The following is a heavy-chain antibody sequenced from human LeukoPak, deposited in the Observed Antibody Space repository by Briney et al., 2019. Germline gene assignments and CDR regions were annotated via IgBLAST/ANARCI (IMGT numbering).Heavy chain of an antibody. Sequence: GGSLRLSCAASGFIISDYWMSWVRQAPGRGLVWVSRINTDGSSTNYADSVKGRFTISRDNAKSTVYLQMNSLRAEDTAVYYCARGGSSRFDYWGQGTLVTVSS. CDR3: ARGGSSRFDY. CDR1: GFIISDYW. D-gene: IGHD6-13*01. J-gene: IGHJ4*02. V-gene: IGHV3-74*01. CDR2: INTDGSST.